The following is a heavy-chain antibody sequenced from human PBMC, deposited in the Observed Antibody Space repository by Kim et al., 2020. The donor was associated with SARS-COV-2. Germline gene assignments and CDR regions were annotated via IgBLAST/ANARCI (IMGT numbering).Heavy chain of an antibody. V-gene: IGHV1-18*04. CDR1: GYPFNLYH. Sequence: ASVKVSCKTSGYPFNLYHIFWVRQAPGQGLEWVGRISPSSGDTSYAETLRDRVTLTTDTSASTVYMELRSLRRDDSAVYYCARYADYGDYNKGDHWGQGTLVSVSS. CDR2: ISPSSGDT. CDR3: ARYADYGDYNKGDH. J-gene: IGHJ4*02. D-gene: IGHD4-17*01.